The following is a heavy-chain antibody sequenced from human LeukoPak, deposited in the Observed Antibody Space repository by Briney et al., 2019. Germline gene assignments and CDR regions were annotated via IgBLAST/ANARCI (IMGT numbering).Heavy chain of an antibody. CDR1: GGSISSGGYS. D-gene: IGHD6-13*01. Sequence: SETLSLTCAVSGGSISSGGYSWGWIRQPPGKGLEWIGYTYHSGSTYYNPSLKSRVTISVDRSKNQFSLKLSSVTAADTAVYYCARGYSGSWLDYWGQGTLVTVSS. CDR3: ARGYSGSWLDY. CDR2: TYHSGST. J-gene: IGHJ4*02. V-gene: IGHV4-30-2*01.